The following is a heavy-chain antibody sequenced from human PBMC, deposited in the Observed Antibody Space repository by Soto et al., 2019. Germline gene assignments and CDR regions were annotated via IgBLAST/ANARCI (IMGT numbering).Heavy chain of an antibody. J-gene: IGHJ6*02. V-gene: IGHV3-23*01. CDR2: TTGSGDHT. Sequence: AGSMRLSFAASGFTFRIYAMSGVRQAPGKGLEWVSGTTGSGDHTYYADSVKGRFTISKDNSKNTLYLQMNTLRAEDTAVYYCAKERGIVVPFGLDVWGQGTTVTVSS. D-gene: IGHD3-22*01. CDR3: AKERGIVVPFGLDV. CDR1: GFTFRIYA.